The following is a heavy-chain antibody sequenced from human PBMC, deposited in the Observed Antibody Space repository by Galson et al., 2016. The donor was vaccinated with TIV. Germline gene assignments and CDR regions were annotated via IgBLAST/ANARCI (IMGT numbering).Heavy chain of an antibody. CDR3: ARASSDYFYNYGMDV. J-gene: IGHJ6*02. Sequence: TFSGFSLSRSRMCVTWMRQPPGKALEWLARIDGDDDTYYNNFLATRLFITKDTSRNQVVLTLTNLDPADTATYYCARASSDYFYNYGMDVWGQGTTVTVS. CDR1: GFSLSRSRMC. V-gene: IGHV2-70*11. D-gene: IGHD6-19*01. CDR2: IDGDDDT.